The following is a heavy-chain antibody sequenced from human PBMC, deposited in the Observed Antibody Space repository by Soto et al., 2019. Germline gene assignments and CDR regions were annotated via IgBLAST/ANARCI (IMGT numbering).Heavy chain of an antibody. Sequence: SQTLSLTCAISGDSVSSNSAAWNWIRQSPSRGLEWLGRTYYRSKWYNDYAVSVKSRITINPDTSKNQFSLQLNSVTPEDTAVYYCARDIGAAAGTRYYGMDVWGQGTTVTVS. J-gene: IGHJ6*02. D-gene: IGHD6-13*01. V-gene: IGHV6-1*01. CDR1: GDSVSSNSAA. CDR3: ARDIGAAAGTRYYGMDV. CDR2: TYYRSKWYN.